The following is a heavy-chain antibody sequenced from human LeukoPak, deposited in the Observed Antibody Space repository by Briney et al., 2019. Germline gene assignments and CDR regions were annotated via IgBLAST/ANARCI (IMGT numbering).Heavy chain of an antibody. CDR1: GFTVSSNY. CDR2: IYSGGST. J-gene: IGHJ6*02. D-gene: IGHD2-21*02. Sequence: GGSLRLSCAASGFTVSSNYMSWVRQAPGKGLEWVSVIYSGGSTYYADSVKSRFTISRDNSKNTLYLQMNSLRAEDTAVYYCARDCGGDCYSGSDYYYGMDVWGQGTTVTVSS. V-gene: IGHV3-66*02. CDR3: ARDCGGDCYSGSDYYYGMDV.